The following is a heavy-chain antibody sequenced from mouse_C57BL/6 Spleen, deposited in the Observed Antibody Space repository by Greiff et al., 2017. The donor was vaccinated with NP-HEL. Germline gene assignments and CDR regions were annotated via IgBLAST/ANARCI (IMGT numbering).Heavy chain of an antibody. CDR3: ARKNYSKGHYYAMDY. CDR1: GYTFTSYD. J-gene: IGHJ4*01. Sequence: VHLVESGPELVKPGASVKLSCKASGYTFTSYDINWVKQRPGQGLEWIGWIYPRDGSTKYNEKFKGKATLTVDTSSSTAYMELHSLTSEDSAVYFCARKNYSKGHYYAMDYWGQGTSVTVSS. V-gene: IGHV1-85*01. D-gene: IGHD2-5*01. CDR2: IYPRDGST.